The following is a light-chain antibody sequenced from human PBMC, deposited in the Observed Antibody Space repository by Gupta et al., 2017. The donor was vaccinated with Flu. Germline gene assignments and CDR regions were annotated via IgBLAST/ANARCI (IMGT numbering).Light chain of an antibody. Sequence: GQTASMSGDGNKIGTKSVHWYQQKPGQAPVLFVYDDSDRPSGIPERFSGSNSGNVATLTISGVEAGDEADYYCQVCDSGSDHVVFGGGTKLTVL. CDR3: QVCDSGSDHVV. J-gene: IGLJ2*01. CDR2: DDS. V-gene: IGLV3-21*02. CDR1: KIGTKS.